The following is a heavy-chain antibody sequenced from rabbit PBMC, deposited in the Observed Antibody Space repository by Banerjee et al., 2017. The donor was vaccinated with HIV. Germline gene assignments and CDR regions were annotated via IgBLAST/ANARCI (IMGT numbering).Heavy chain of an antibody. D-gene: IGHD1-1*01. J-gene: IGHJ4*01. V-gene: IGHV1S40*01. CDR3: ARSTSGYDIGDL. CDR2: IYTSGGST. Sequence: QSLEESGGDLVKPGASLTLTCTASGISFSSSYYMCWVRQAPGKGLEWIACIYTSGGSTYYASWAKGRFTISKTSSTTVTLQMTSLTAADTATYFCARSTSGYDIGDLWGPGTPRHRL. CDR1: GISFSSSYY.